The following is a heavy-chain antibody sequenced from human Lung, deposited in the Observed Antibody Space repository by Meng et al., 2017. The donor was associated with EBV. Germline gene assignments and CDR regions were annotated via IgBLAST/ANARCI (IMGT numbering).Heavy chain of an antibody. CDR1: GYTFTSYA. J-gene: IGHJ4*02. Sequence: VELGAEGKRPGASVKVSCKASGYTFTSYAFIWVRQAPGQGLEWMGWISAYNGNTNYAPKLQDRVTMTTDSSTTTAYMELRSLTSDDTALYYCARQGGLLDLDYWGQGTLVTVSS. V-gene: IGHV1-18*01. CDR2: ISAYNGNT. CDR3: ARQGGLLDLDY. D-gene: IGHD2-15*01.